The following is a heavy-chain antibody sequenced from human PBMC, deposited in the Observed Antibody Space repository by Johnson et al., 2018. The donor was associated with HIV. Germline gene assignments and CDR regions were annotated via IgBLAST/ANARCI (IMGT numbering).Heavy chain of an antibody. CDR1: GITVNTNY. CDR3: ARDGRALATRCGFDI. D-gene: IGHD5-24*01. CDR2: IFSVGNT. V-gene: IGHV3-66*02. Sequence: MLLVESGGGLVQSGGSLRLSCAASGITVNTNYMSWVRRAPGKGLEWVSVIFSVGNTYYADSVKGRFTISRDNSKNMLYLQMNSLRPEDTAVYYCARDGRALATRCGFDIWGPGTVVTVSS. J-gene: IGHJ3*02.